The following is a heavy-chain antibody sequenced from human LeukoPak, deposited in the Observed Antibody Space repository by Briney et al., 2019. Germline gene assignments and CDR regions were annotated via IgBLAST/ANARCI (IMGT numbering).Heavy chain of an antibody. Sequence: PGGSLRLSCAASGFTFGSYAMHWVRQAPGKGLEWVAFIRYDGSNKKYSDSVKGRFTVSRDNSKNTLYLQMNSLRAEDTAVYYCAKTAASLLWFGAHWFDPWGQGTLVTVSS. CDR2: IRYDGSNK. D-gene: IGHD3-10*01. CDR3: AKTAASLLWFGAHWFDP. J-gene: IGHJ5*02. V-gene: IGHV3-30*02. CDR1: GFTFGSYA.